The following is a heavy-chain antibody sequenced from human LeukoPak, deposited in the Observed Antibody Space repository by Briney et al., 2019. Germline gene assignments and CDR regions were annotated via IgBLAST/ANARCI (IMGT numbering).Heavy chain of an antibody. V-gene: IGHV3-23*01. J-gene: IGHJ4*02. CDR2: ISGSGGTT. Sequence: GGSLRLSCAASGFTFSDYYMSWIRQAPGKGLEWVSGISGSGGTTHYADSVKGRFTTSRDNSKNTLFLQMNSLRAEDTAGFYCAKATSIGYSYFDYWGQGTLVTVSS. D-gene: IGHD3-22*01. CDR3: AKATSIGYSYFDY. CDR1: GFTFSDYY.